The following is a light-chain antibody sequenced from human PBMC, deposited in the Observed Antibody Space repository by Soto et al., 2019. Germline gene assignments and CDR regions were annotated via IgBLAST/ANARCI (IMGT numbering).Light chain of an antibody. CDR1: QSISSW. CDR2: KAS. CDR3: QQYNSYQYT. V-gene: IGKV1-5*03. Sequence: DIRMTQSPSTLSASVGDRVTSSCRASQSISSWLAWYQQKPGKAPKLLIYKASSLEGGIPSRFSGSGSETEFTLTISSLQPEDFATYYCQQYNSYQYTFGQGTKVDIK. J-gene: IGKJ2*01.